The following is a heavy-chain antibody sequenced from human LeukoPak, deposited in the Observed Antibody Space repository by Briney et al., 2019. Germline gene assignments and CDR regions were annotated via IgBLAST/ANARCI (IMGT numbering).Heavy chain of an antibody. CDR1: GGSIITGGSF. V-gene: IGHV4-39*07. CDR2: IYYSGIT. CDR3: LGRDCCQSSCLYWYFDF. Sequence: PSETLSLTCTVSGGSIITGGSFWGWIRQPPGRGLEWIGSIYYSGITYYHPSLKSRVTISVDTSKNPFSLRLSPVTAAAPALYFCLGRDCCQSSCLYWYFDFWGRGTLLTVSS. J-gene: IGHJ2*01. D-gene: IGHD6-13*01.